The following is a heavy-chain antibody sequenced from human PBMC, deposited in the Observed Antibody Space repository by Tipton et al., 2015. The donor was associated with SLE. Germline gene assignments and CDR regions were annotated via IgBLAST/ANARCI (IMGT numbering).Heavy chain of an antibody. CDR3: ARDPINDAFDL. J-gene: IGHJ3*01. V-gene: IGHV4-61*02. Sequence: TLSLTCTVSGGSIVSDRHYWSWIRQPAGKGLEWIGRIFSSGSANYNPSLKSRVTMSVDTSNNQFSLRLSSVTAADTALYYCARDPINDAFDLWGQGTMVSVSS. CDR1: GGSIVSDRHY. CDR2: IFSSGSA.